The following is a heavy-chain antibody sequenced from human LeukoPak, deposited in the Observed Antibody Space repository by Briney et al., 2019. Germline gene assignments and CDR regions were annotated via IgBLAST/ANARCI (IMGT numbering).Heavy chain of an antibody. CDR2: ISGSGGST. CDR1: GFTFSSYA. Sequence: GGSLRLSCAASGFTFSSYAMSWVRQAPGKGLEWVSAISGSGGSTYYADSVKGRFTISRDNSKNTLYLQMNSLRAEDTAVYYCAKDGRVTPGIAVAGFFDYWGQGTLVTVSS. D-gene: IGHD6-19*01. J-gene: IGHJ4*02. V-gene: IGHV3-23*01. CDR3: AKDGRVTPGIAVAGFFDY.